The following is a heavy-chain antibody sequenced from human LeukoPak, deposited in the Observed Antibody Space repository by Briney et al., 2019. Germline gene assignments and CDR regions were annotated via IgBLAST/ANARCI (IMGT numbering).Heavy chain of an antibody. J-gene: IGHJ4*02. CDR3: ARPGRRWELLALDY. V-gene: IGHV4-59*01. CDR1: DGSFSGYY. Sequence: PSETLSLTCAVYDGSFSGYYWSWIRQPPGKGLEWIGYIYYTGSTNYNPSLKSRVTISLGMSKNQFSLKLKSVTAADTAVYYCARPGRRWELLALDYWGQGTLVTVSS. CDR2: IYYTGST. D-gene: IGHD1-26*01.